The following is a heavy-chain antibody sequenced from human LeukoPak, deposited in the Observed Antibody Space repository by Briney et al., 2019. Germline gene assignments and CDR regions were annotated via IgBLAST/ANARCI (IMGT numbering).Heavy chain of an antibody. V-gene: IGHV4-39*01. J-gene: IGHJ4*02. D-gene: IGHD2-8*01. CDR1: GDSISSSSYY. CDR3: ASRGMLIHY. Sequence: SETLSLTCTVSGDSISSSSYYWGWIRQPPGKGLAWIGRIYSSGNTYYNPSLKSRVTISVDTPRNQISLKLTSVTAADTAVFYCASRGMLIHYWSQGTLDTVSS. CDR2: IYSSGNT.